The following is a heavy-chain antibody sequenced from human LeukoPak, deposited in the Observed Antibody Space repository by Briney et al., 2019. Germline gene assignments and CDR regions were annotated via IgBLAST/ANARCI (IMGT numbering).Heavy chain of an antibody. CDR1: GYTFASYA. J-gene: IGHJ4*02. CDR3: ARDFWRYSSSSALFD. CDR2: INTNTGNP. Sequence: RASVKVSCKASGYTFASYAMNWVRQAPGQGLEWMGWINTNTGNPTYAQGFTGRFVFSLDTSVSTAYLQISSLKAEDTAVYYCARDFWRYSSSSALFDWGQGTLVTVSS. D-gene: IGHD6-6*01. V-gene: IGHV7-4-1*02.